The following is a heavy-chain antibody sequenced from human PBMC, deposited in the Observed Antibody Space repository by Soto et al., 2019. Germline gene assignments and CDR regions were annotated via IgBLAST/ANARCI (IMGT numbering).Heavy chain of an antibody. CDR1: GFSFSSYS. Sequence: EVQLEESGGGLVQPGGSLRLLCAASGFSFSSYSMIWVRQAPGKGLEWVSYISPNGDTTYYEDSVKGRFTIARDNAKNSLQLQENSLRDEDTARYYWARGDCSEGAWRILDHWGQGTLVTVSS. V-gene: IGHV3-48*02. CDR2: ISPNGDTT. D-gene: IGHD2-15*01. CDR3: ARGDCSEGAWRILDH. J-gene: IGHJ4*02.